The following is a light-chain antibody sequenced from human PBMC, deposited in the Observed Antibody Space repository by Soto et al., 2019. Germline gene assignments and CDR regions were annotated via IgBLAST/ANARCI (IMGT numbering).Light chain of an antibody. J-gene: IGKJ4*01. CDR3: EQDDSWPPLT. V-gene: IGKV3-15*01. CDR1: QSVSSN. CDR2: GAS. Sequence: EIVMTQSPATLSVSPGERATLSCRASQSVSSNLAWYQQKPGQAPRLLIYGASTRATGIPARFSGSGSDTEFTLTISSLQSEDVAVYYCEQDDSWPPLTFGGGTKVDIK.